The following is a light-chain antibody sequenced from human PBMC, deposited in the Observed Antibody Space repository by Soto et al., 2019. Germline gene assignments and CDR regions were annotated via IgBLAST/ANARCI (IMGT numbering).Light chain of an antibody. Sequence: QSVLAQPASVSGSPGQSVTISCTGTSSDVGAYNSVSWYQQHPDKAPQLMIYKGTQRPSGASNRFSGSTSGNAASLTISGLQAGDEADYFCCSSAPESTYVFGTGTKVTVL. J-gene: IGLJ1*01. V-gene: IGLV2-23*01. CDR2: KGT. CDR1: SSDVGAYNS. CDR3: CSSAPESTYV.